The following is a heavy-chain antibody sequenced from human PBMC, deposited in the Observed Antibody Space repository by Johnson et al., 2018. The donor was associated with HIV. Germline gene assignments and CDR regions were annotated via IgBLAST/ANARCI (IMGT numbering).Heavy chain of an antibody. J-gene: IGHJ3*02. V-gene: IGHV3-20*04. CDR3: ARVRSSGPWVNDAFDI. Sequence: VQLVESGGGVVRPGGSLRLSCAASGFTFDDYGMSWVRQAPGKGLEWVSGINWNGGSTGYADSVKGRFTISRDNSKNTLYLQMGSLRVEDMAVYYCARVRSSGPWVNDAFDIWGQGTMVTVSS. D-gene: IGHD4-17*01. CDR1: GFTFDDYG. CDR2: INWNGGST.